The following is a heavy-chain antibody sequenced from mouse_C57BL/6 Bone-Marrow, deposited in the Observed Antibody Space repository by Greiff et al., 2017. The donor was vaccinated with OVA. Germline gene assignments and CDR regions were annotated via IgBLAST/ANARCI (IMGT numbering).Heavy chain of an antibody. CDR3: AREGIYYYGSSYEEFDY. J-gene: IGHJ2*01. D-gene: IGHD1-1*01. Sequence: VQLQQSGAELARPGASVKLSCKASGYTFTSYGISWVKQRTGQGLEWIGEIYPRSGNTYYNEKFKGKATLTADKSSSTAYMELRSLTSEDSAVYFCAREGIYYYGSSYEEFDYWGQGTTLTVSS. CDR2: IYPRSGNT. V-gene: IGHV1-81*01. CDR1: GYTFTSYG.